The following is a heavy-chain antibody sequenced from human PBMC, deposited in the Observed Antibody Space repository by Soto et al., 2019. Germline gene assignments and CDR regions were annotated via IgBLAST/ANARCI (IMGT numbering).Heavy chain of an antibody. CDR3: ARGAPYINSWYATDY. Sequence: QVQLVQSGAEVKKPGASVKVSCKASGYTFTSYGISWVRQAPGQGLEWMGWISVYNGNTNYAQKLQGRVTITTDTSTSTAYMELRSLTSDDTAVYYCARGAPYINSWYATDYWGQGTLVTVSS. V-gene: IGHV1-18*01. J-gene: IGHJ4*02. D-gene: IGHD6-13*01. CDR2: ISVYNGNT. CDR1: GYTFTSYG.